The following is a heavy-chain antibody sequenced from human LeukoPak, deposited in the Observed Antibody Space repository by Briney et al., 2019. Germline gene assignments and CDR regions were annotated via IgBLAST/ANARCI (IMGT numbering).Heavy chain of an antibody. J-gene: IGHJ6*03. D-gene: IGHD6-19*01. V-gene: IGHV1-2*02. CDR1: GYTFTDYY. CDR2: IKPSNGDS. CDR3: ARDPVAARRYYYYYYMDV. Sequence: ASVKVSCKASGYTFTDYYIHWVRQAPGQGLEWMAWIKPSNGDSKYTQKFQGRVTMTRDTSISTAYMELSRLRSDDTAVYYCARDPVAARRYYYYYYMDVWGKGTTVTISS.